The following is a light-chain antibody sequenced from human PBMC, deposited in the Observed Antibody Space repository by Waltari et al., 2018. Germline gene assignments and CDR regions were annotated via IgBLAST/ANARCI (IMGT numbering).Light chain of an antibody. J-gene: IGKJ2*03. V-gene: IGKV1-39*01. CDR1: QDITNY. Sequence: DIQMTQSPSSLSASVGDRVTITCRASQDITNYLNWYQQKPGKPPKRLIYDASTLQNGVPSSFSGSGSGTVFTLTITSLQPEDFGTYYCLHYDSAPYSFGQGTKVEIK. CDR2: DAS. CDR3: LHYDSAPYS.